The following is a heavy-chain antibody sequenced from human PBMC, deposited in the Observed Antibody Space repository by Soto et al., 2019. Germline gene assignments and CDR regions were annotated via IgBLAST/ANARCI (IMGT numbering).Heavy chain of an antibody. CDR2: ISGSGGST. Sequence: GGSLRLSCAASGFTFSSYAMSWVRQAPGKGLEWVSAISGSGGSTYYADSVKGRFTISRDNSKNTLYLQMNSLRAEDTAVYYCAKSWDDFWSGSNFGIDYWGQGTLVTVSS. J-gene: IGHJ4*02. CDR3: AKSWDDFWSGSNFGIDY. CDR1: GFTFSSYA. D-gene: IGHD3-3*01. V-gene: IGHV3-23*01.